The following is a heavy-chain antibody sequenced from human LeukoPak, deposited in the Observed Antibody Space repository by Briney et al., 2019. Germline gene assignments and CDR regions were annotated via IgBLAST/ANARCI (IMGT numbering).Heavy chain of an antibody. D-gene: IGHD6-13*01. Sequence: SETLSLTCAVSGGSISSSNWWSWVRQPPGKGLEWIGEIYHSGSTNYNPSLKSRVPISVDTSKNQFSLKLSSVTAADTAVYYCARTIAAAGDAFDIWGQGTMVTVSS. CDR2: IYHSGST. CDR3: ARTIAAAGDAFDI. V-gene: IGHV4-4*02. J-gene: IGHJ3*02. CDR1: GGSISSSNW.